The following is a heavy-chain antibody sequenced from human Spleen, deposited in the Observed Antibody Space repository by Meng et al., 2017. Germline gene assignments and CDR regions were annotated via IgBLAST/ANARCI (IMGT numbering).Heavy chain of an antibody. V-gene: IGHV1-2*02. CDR2: INPNSGDT. CDR1: GYTFTGYQ. CDR3: ARAVSMVRGVIIGY. J-gene: IGHJ4*02. D-gene: IGHD3-10*01. Sequence: VQVVQAGAEGKKPGASVKVSCKASGYTFTGYQMHGGRQAPGQGLEWMGWINPNSGDTNYAQKFQGRVTITTDESTSTAYMELSSLRSEDTAVYYCARAVSMVRGVIIGYWGQGTLVTVSS.